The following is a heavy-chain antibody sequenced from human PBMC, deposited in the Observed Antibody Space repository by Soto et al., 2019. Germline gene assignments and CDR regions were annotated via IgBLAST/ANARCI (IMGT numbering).Heavy chain of an antibody. V-gene: IGHV3-66*01. Sequence: EVQLVESGGALVQPGGSLRLSCAASGFTVSNNYMSWVRQAPGKGLEWVSLIYSGGTTSYADSVKGRCTISRDSSKNTLNLQMNSLRAEDTAVNYCARNSGSKLGPRTAGEGHWGQGTLVTVSS. CDR2: IYSGGTT. D-gene: IGHD7-27*01. CDR3: ARNSGSKLGPRTAGEGH. J-gene: IGHJ4*02. CDR1: GFTVSNNY.